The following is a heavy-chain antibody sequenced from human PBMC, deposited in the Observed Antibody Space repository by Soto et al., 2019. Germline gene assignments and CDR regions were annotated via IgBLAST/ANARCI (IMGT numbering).Heavy chain of an antibody. J-gene: IGHJ4*02. CDR3: AREGTSYCSSTSCPFDY. D-gene: IGHD2-2*01. CDR2: IIPIFGTS. CDR1: GGTFSSYA. V-gene: IGHV1-69*06. Sequence: QVQLVQSGAEVKKPGSSVKVSCKASGGTFSSYAISWVRQAPGQGLAWMGGIIPIFGTSNYAQKFQGRVTITADKSTSTAYMELSSLRSEDTAVYYCAREGTSYCSSTSCPFDYWGQGTLVTVSS.